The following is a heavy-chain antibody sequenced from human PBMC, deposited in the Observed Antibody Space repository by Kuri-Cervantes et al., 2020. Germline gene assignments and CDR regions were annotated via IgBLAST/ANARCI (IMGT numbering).Heavy chain of an antibody. CDR1: GGSFSGYY. V-gene: IGHV4-34*01. CDR2: INHSGST. D-gene: IGHD2-15*01. CDR3: AKDHEARGYCSGGSCYRPPTALAVQY. Sequence: ESLKISCAVYGGSFSGYYWSWIRQPPGKGLEWIGEINHSGSTNYNPSLKSRVTISVDTSKNQFSLKLSSVTAADTAVYYCAKDHEARGYCSGGSCYRPPTALAVQYWGQGTLVTVSS. J-gene: IGHJ4*02.